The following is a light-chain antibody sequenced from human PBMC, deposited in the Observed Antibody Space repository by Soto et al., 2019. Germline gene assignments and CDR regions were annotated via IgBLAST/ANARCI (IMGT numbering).Light chain of an antibody. CDR2: LAS. J-gene: IGKJ2*01. Sequence: DIQLTQSPSSLSAAVGDRVTITCRASERINSYLNWYKQKPGKAPKRMIYLASSLHTGVPSRFGGSRSGTDFTLTISSLQPEDFATYYCQQSYTMPYTFGEGTKLEI. CDR3: QQSYTMPYT. V-gene: IGKV1-39*01. CDR1: ERINSY.